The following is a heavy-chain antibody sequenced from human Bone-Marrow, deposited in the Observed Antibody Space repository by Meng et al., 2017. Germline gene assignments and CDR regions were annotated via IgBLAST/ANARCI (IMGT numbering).Heavy chain of an antibody. V-gene: IGHV3-21*04. D-gene: IGHD5-12*01. J-gene: IGHJ5*02. CDR1: GFTFSSYS. CDR2: ISSSSSYI. Sequence: GESLKISCAASGFTFSSYSMNWVRQAPGKGLEWVSSISSSSSYIYYADSVKGRFTISRDNAKNSLYLQMNSLRSEDTAVYYCARWHPSRPVDLSNWFDPWGQGTLVTVSS. CDR3: ARWHPSRPVDLSNWFDP.